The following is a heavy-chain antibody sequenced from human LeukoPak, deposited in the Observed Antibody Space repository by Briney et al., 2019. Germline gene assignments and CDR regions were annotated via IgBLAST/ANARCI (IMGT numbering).Heavy chain of an antibody. CDR1: GFTFSSYW. Sequence: GGSLRLSCAASGFTFSSYWMSWVRQAPGKGLEWVANIKQDGSEKYYVDSVKGRFTISRDNAKNSLYLQMNSLRAEDTAVYYCARGIRGYSSSSMDYWGQGTLVTVSS. J-gene: IGHJ4*02. CDR3: ARGIRGYSSSSMDY. D-gene: IGHD6-6*01. V-gene: IGHV3-7*01. CDR2: IKQDGSEK.